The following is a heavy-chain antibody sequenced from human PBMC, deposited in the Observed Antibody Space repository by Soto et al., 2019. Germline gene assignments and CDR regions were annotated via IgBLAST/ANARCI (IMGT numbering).Heavy chain of an antibody. CDR1: GGSVSSGSYY. D-gene: IGHD6-13*01. V-gene: IGHV4-61*01. Sequence: LSLTCTVSGGSVSSGSYYWSWIRQPPGKVLEWIGYIYYSGSTNYNPSLKSRVTISVDTSKNQFSLKLSSVTAADTAVYYCARVSMSIAAAMDYWGQGTLVTVSS. CDR2: IYYSGST. J-gene: IGHJ4*02. CDR3: ARVSMSIAAAMDY.